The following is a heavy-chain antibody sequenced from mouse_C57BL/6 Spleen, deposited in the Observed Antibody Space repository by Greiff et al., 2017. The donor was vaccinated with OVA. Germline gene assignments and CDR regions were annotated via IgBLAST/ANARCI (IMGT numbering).Heavy chain of an antibody. CDR2: ISYDGNN. CDR3: ARDYYEYPYAMDY. V-gene: IGHV3-6*01. J-gene: IGHJ4*01. Sequence: EVQLQESGPGLVKPSQSLSLTCSVTGYSITSGYYWNWIRQFPGNKLEWRGYISYDGNNNYNPSLKNQISITRDTSKNQFFLKLNSVTTEDTATYYCARDYYEYPYAMDYWGQGTSVTVSS. D-gene: IGHD2-4*01. CDR1: GYSITSGYY.